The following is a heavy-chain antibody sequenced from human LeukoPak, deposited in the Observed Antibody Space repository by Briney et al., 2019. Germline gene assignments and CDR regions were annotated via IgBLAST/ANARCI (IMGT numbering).Heavy chain of an antibody. CDR3: AKDSNGWCQRGSNYFDY. Sequence: PGGSLRLSCVVSGFTFSSYAMTWVRQAPGKGLEWVSFISYSGGSIYSAGSVKGRFTISRDNSKNTLYLQMSSLRAEDTAEYYCAKDSNGWCQRGSNYFDYWGQGTLVTVSS. CDR1: GFTFSSYA. J-gene: IGHJ4*02. D-gene: IGHD6-19*01. V-gene: IGHV3-23*01. CDR2: ISYSGGSI.